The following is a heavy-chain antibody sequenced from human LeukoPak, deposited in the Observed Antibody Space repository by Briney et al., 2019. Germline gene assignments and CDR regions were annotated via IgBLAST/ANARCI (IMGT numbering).Heavy chain of an antibody. CDR2: IYYSGST. Sequence: SETLSLTCTVSGGSISSYYWSWIRQPPGKGLEWIGYIYYSGSTNYNPSLKSRVTISVDTSKNQFSLKPSSVTAADTAVYYCARGGCSSTSCYKGYNWFDPWGQGTLVTVSS. J-gene: IGHJ5*02. CDR3: ARGGCSSTSCYKGYNWFDP. D-gene: IGHD2-2*02. CDR1: GGSISSYY. V-gene: IGHV4-59*01.